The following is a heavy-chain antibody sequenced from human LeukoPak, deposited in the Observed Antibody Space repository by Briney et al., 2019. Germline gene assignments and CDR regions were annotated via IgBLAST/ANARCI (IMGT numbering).Heavy chain of an antibody. Sequence: GGSLRLSCAASGFTFDDYGMSWVRQAPGKGLEWVSSISSSSSYIYYADSAKGRFTISRDNAKNSLYLQMNSLRAEDTAVYYCARVLGDDRDIWGQGTMVTVSS. D-gene: IGHD2-21*02. CDR1: GFTFDDYG. CDR2: ISSSSSYI. J-gene: IGHJ3*02. CDR3: ARVLGDDRDI. V-gene: IGHV3-21*01.